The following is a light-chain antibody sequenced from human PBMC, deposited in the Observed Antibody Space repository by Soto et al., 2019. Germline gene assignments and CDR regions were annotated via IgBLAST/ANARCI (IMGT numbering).Light chain of an antibody. CDR2: TGS. V-gene: IGKV1-12*01. Sequence: DIQMTQSPSSVSASVGDRVTITCRASQAIDSWLTWYQQKPGKAPKLLIFTGSNLHSGVPPRFSGSGSGTDFTLTISSLQPEDFATYYCQQSLSFPPTFGQGTKVDIE. CDR1: QAIDSW. CDR3: QQSLSFPPT. J-gene: IGKJ1*01.